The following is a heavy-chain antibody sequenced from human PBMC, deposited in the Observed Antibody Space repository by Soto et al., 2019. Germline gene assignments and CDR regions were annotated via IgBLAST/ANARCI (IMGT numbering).Heavy chain of an antibody. D-gene: IGHD3-16*02. CDR1: GDSVTGYY. V-gene: IGHV1-2*04. Sequence: VKVCCKASGDSVTGYYMDWVRQAPGKRHEWMGWIKPNRGGTNYAQKFQGWVTMTRDTSISTAYMELSRLRSEDTAVYYCSRAPETPPIVRVVVPYFFDSWGQGTLVTVSS. CDR3: SRAPETPPIVRVVVPYFFDS. CDR2: IKPNRGGT. J-gene: IGHJ4*02.